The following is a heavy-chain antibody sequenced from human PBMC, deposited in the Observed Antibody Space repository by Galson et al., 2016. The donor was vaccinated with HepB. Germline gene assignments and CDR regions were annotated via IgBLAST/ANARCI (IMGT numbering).Heavy chain of an antibody. CDR1: GFSLTASGAG. CDR3: TKIGSGSFSLFDH. J-gene: IGHJ4*02. CDR2: VYWDDDR. Sequence: PALVKPTQTLTLACTFPGFSLTASGAGVGWIRQPPGKALEWLALVYWDDDRRYSPSLKSRLTITKDTSKNQVVLTLTNMDPVDTGTYYCTKIGSGSFSLFDHWGQGTLVTVSS. D-gene: IGHD3-10*01. V-gene: IGHV2-5*02.